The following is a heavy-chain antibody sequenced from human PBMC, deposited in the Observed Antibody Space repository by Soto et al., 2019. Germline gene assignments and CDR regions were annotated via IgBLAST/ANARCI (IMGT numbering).Heavy chain of an antibody. CDR2: INVGNGNT. CDR1: GYTFTSYA. D-gene: IGHD3-10*01. J-gene: IGHJ4*02. CDR3: ARDGYYGSGNYYRWFDY. V-gene: IGHV1-3*01. Sequence: QVQLVQSGAEVKTPGASVKVSCKASGYTFTSYAMHWVRQAPGQRLEWMGWINVGNGNTEYSQKFQGRVTISRDTSARTAYMELSSLRSEDTAVYYCARDGYYGSGNYYRWFDYWGQGTLVPVSS.